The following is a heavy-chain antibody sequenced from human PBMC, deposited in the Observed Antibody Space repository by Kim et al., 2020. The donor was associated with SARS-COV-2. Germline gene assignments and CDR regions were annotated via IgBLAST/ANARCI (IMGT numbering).Heavy chain of an antibody. CDR2: ISVGNIA. J-gene: IGHJ4*01. CDR1: GFTFSNYA. V-gene: IGHV3-23*01. D-gene: IGHD3-16*01. Sequence: GSLRLSCAASGFTFSNYAMNWVRQAPGKGLEWVSSISVGNIAYYADSVKGRFSISRDNSKNTVFLQMNRLSADDTAIYYCARGIVGDRTVWADYFDFWG. CDR3: ARGIVGDRTVWADYFDF.